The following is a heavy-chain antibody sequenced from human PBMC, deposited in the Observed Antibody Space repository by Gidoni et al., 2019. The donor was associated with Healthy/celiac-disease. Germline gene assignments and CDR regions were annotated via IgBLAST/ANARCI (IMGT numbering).Heavy chain of an antibody. D-gene: IGHD6-13*01. CDR1: GFTFSDHY. V-gene: IGHV3-72*01. CDR3: AREQYSSSWYSRDYYYYGMDV. CDR2: NRNNDNSDTT. J-gene: IGHJ6*02. Sequence: VASGGGLVQAGGSLRLSCEASGFTFSDHYMDWVRQATGKGLEWVGRNRNNDNSDTTDYAPTVKGRFTVSRDDSNNSLYLKMNSLRTEDTAVYYCAREQYSSSWYSRDYYYYGMDVWGQGTTVTVSS.